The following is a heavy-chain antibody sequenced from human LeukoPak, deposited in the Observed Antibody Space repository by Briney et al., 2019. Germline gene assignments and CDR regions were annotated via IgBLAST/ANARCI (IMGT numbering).Heavy chain of an antibody. D-gene: IGHD5-24*01. V-gene: IGHV3-7*01. CDR2: IKQDGSEK. CDR1: GFTFSSYW. CDR3: ARDSADGYNIRFDY. Sequence: PGGCLRLSCAASGFTFSSYWMSWVRQAPGKGLECGANIKQDGSEKYYVDSVKGRFTISRDNAKNSLYLQMNSLRAEDTAVYYCARDSADGYNIRFDYWGQGTLVTVSS. J-gene: IGHJ4*02.